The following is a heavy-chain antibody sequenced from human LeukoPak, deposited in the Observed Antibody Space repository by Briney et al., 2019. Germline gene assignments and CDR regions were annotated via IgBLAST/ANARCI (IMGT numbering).Heavy chain of an antibody. CDR3: ARHSLAAAGTRVAVAGVFDY. Sequence: SETLSLTCTVSGGSISSYYWSWIRQPPGKGLEWIGYIYSVGSTNYNPSLKSRVTISVDTSKNQFSLKLSSVTAADTAVYYCARHSLAAAGTRVAVAGVFDYWGQGTLVTVSS. J-gene: IGHJ4*02. CDR1: GGSISSYY. D-gene: IGHD6-13*01. V-gene: IGHV4-59*08. CDR2: IYSVGST.